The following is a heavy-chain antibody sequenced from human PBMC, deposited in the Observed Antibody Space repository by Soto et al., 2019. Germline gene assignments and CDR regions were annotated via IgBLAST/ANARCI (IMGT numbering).Heavy chain of an antibody. V-gene: IGHV3-48*03. CDR2: ISSSGSTI. Sequence: VLHAIEKRLEWVSYISSSGSTIYYADSVKGRFTISRDNAKNSLYQQMNSLRAEDTAVFFCDRDARPIAYYPSPIAGRRLW. D-gene: IGHD1-26*01. J-gene: IGHJ2*01. CDR3: DRDARPIAYYPSPIAGRRL.